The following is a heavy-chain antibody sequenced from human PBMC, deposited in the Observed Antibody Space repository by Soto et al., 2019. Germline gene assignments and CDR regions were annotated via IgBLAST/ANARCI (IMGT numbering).Heavy chain of an antibody. J-gene: IGHJ4*02. V-gene: IGHV3-66*01. CDR3: ARESYMDY. CDR2: IYPGGGT. CDR1: GFTVGTNF. D-gene: IGHD2-2*02. Sequence: EVQLVESGGGLVQPGGSLRLSCAASGFTVGTNFMNWVRQAPGRGLEWVSVIYPGGGTYYADSVKGRFAVSRDTSKNTLYLQMNSLRVEDTAVYYCARESYMDYWGKGTQVTVSS.